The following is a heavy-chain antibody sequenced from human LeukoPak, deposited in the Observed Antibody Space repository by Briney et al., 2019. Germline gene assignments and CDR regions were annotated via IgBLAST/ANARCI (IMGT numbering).Heavy chain of an antibody. V-gene: IGHV3-7*01. D-gene: IGHD3-10*01. Sequence: GGSLRLSCAASGFTFSSYWMSWVRQAPGKGLEWVANIKQDGSEKYYVDSVKGRFTISRDNAKNSLYLQMNSLRAEDTAVYYCARDLLVRGVPFDYWGQGTLVTVSS. CDR3: ARDLLVRGVPFDY. CDR2: IKQDGSEK. J-gene: IGHJ4*02. CDR1: GFTFSSYW.